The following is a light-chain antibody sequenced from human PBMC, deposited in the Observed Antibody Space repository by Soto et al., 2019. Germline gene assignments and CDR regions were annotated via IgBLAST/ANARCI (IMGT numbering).Light chain of an antibody. CDR1: QSVSIY. Sequence: EIVLTQSPATLSLSPGERATISCRASQSVSIYLAWYQQKPGQAPRLLIYDTSNRAAGIPARFSARGSGTDFTLIISSLEPEDSAVYYCQHRSSWPPITFGLGTRLEIK. V-gene: IGKV3-11*01. CDR2: DTS. J-gene: IGKJ5*01. CDR3: QHRSSWPPIT.